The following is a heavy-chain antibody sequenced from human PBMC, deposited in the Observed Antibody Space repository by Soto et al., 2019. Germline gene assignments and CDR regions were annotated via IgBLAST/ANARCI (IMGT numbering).Heavy chain of an antibody. V-gene: IGHV3-74*01. Sequence: GGSLRLSCAASGFTFSSYWMHWVRKAPGKGLVWVSRINSDGSSTSYADSVKGRFTISRDNANNTLYLQMNSLRAEDTAVYYCARDPPGYYGSGSYYNAFDIWGQGTMVTVSS. D-gene: IGHD3-10*01. J-gene: IGHJ3*02. CDR3: ARDPPGYYGSGSYYNAFDI. CDR1: GFTFSSYW. CDR2: INSDGSST.